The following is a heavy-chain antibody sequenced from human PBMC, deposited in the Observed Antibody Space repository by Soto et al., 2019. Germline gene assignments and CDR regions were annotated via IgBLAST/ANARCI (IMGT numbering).Heavy chain of an antibody. CDR1: GFTFSSYA. V-gene: IGHV3-30-3*01. CDR2: ISYDGSNK. CDR3: ARDGRYSSSFKSPGY. Sequence: PGGSLRLSCAASGFTFSSYAMHWVRQAPGKGLEWVAVISYDGSNKYYADSVKGRFTISRDNSKNTLYLQMNSLRAEDTAVYYCARDGRYSSSFKSPGYWGQGTLVTVSS. D-gene: IGHD6-6*01. J-gene: IGHJ4*02.